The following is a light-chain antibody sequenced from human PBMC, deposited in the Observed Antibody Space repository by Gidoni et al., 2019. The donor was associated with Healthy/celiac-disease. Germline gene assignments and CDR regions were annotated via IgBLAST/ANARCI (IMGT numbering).Light chain of an antibody. J-gene: IGLJ1*01. CDR2: SNN. CDR3: AAWDDSLNGYV. CDR1: SSNIGSNT. Sequence: QSVLTQPPSASGTPGQRVTITCSGSSSNIGSNTVNWYQQRPGTAPKLLIYSNNRRPSGVPDRFSGSKSGTSASLAISGLQSEDEADDYCAAWDDSLNGYVFGTWTKVTVL. V-gene: IGLV1-44*01.